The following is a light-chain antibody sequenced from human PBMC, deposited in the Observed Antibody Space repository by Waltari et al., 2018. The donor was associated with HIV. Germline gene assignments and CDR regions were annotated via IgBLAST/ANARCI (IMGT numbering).Light chain of an antibody. CDR3: QQYNPYPWT. CDR2: KAS. V-gene: IGKV1-5*03. CDR1: QSIKAW. J-gene: IGKJ1*01. Sequence: DIQMTQCPSSLSASVGDRVTITCRASQSIKAWLAWYQQKPGKAPKLLIYKASTLEIWVPSRFSGSGSGTEFTLTISSLQPDDFATYYCQQYNPYPWTFGQGTKVEVK.